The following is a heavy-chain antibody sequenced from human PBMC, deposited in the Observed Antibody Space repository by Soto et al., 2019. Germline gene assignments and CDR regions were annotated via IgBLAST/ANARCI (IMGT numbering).Heavy chain of an antibody. D-gene: IGHD2-21*01. CDR3: ASYRGSGTLDY. CDR1: DGSITSYY. CDR2: IYYSGTT. J-gene: IGHJ4*01. Sequence: PSETLSLTCTVSDGSITSYYWSWIRQPPGKGLEWIGYIYYSGTTYYNSSLKSRVTISVDTSKNQFSLKLSSVTTADTAVYYCASYRGSGTLDYWGHGTLVTVSS. V-gene: IGHV4-59*01.